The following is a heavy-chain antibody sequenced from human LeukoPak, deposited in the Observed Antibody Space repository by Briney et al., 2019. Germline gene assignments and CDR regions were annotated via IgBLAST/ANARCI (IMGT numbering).Heavy chain of an antibody. V-gene: IGHV3-23*01. CDR2: ISGSGGST. CDR3: AKTPSPYNYYDSSGYPEGFDY. CDR1: GFTFSSYA. D-gene: IGHD3-22*01. J-gene: IGHJ4*02. Sequence: PGGSLRLSCAASGFTFSSYAMSWVRQAPGKGLEWVSVISGSGGSTYYADSVKGRFTISRDNSKNTLYLQMNSLRAEDTAVYYCAKTPSPYNYYDSSGYPEGFDYWGQGTLVTVSS.